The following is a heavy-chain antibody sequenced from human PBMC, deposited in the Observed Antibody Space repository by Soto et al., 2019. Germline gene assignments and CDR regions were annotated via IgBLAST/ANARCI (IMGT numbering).Heavy chain of an antibody. V-gene: IGHV3-48*03. Sequence: PGGSLRLSCAASGFTFSSYEMNWVRQAPGKGLEWVSYISSSGSTIYYADSVKGRFTISRDNAKNSLYLQMNSLRAEDTAVYYCARCGGDCRDAFDIWGQGTMVTVSS. CDR3: ARCGGDCRDAFDI. D-gene: IGHD2-21*02. CDR2: ISSSGSTI. J-gene: IGHJ3*02. CDR1: GFTFSSYE.